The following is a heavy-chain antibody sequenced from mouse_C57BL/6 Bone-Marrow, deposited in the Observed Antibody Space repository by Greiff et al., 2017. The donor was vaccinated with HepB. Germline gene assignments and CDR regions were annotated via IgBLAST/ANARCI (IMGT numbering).Heavy chain of an antibody. CDR2: IDPANGNT. J-gene: IGHJ4*01. CDR1: GFTFKNSY. V-gene: IGHV14-3*01. CDR3: ARDSFYAMDY. Sequence: EVQLQQSVAELVRPGASVKLSCTASGFTFKNSYMHWVKQRPEQGLEWIGRIDPANGNTEYAPKFQGKATITADTSSNTAYLQLSSLTAEDTAIYYCARDSFYAMDYGGRGTSVTVSA. D-gene: IGHD2-12*01.